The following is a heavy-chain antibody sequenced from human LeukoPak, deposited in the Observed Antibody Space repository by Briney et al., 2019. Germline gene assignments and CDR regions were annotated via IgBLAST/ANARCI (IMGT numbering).Heavy chain of an antibody. D-gene: IGHD1-26*01. V-gene: IGHV3-11*01. Sequence: GGSLRLSCAASGFTFSDYYMSWIRQAPGQGLEWVSYISSSGSTIYYADSVKGRFTISRDNAKNSLYLQMNSLRAEDTAVYYCARDNTDSGSYFRFDYWGQGTLVTVSS. J-gene: IGHJ4*02. CDR3: ARDNTDSGSYFRFDY. CDR1: GFTFSDYY. CDR2: ISSSGSTI.